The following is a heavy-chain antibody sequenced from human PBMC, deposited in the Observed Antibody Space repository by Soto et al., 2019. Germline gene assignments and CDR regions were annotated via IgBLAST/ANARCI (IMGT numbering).Heavy chain of an antibody. Sequence: GGSLRLSCAASGFTFSNCAMRWVRQAPGKGLEWVSAITSSGGTTYYADSVKGRFTISRDNSKNTPYLQMNSLGVEDTALYYCAKVGSGDRYYFDYWGQGTLVTVSS. CDR2: ITSSGGTT. V-gene: IGHV3-23*01. CDR1: GFTFSNCA. D-gene: IGHD4-17*01. CDR3: AKVGSGDRYYFDY. J-gene: IGHJ4*02.